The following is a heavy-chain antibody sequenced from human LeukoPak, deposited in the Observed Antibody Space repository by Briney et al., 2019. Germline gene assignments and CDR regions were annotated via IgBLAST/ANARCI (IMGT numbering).Heavy chain of an antibody. CDR3: ARDLGYYDSSGYYCY. Sequence: RASVKVSCKASGYTFTNYGISWVRQAPGQGLEWMGWISAYNGNTNYAQKLQGRVTMTTDTSTSTAYMELRSLRSDDTAVYYCARDLGYYDSSGYYCYWGQGTLVTVSS. CDR2: ISAYNGNT. V-gene: IGHV1-18*01. J-gene: IGHJ4*02. D-gene: IGHD3-22*01. CDR1: GYTFTNYG.